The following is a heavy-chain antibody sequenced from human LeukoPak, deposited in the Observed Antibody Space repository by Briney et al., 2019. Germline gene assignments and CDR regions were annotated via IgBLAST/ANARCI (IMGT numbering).Heavy chain of an antibody. CDR2: INPNSGGT. CDR3: ARGYYYDSSGYHYYFDY. J-gene: IGHJ4*02. D-gene: IGHD3-22*01. V-gene: IGHV1-2*02. Sequence: GASVKVSCKASGYTFTSYDINWVRQATGQGLEWMGWINPNSGGTNYAQKFQGRVTMTRDTSISTAYMELSRLRSDDTAVYYCARGYYYDSSGYHYYFDYWGQGTLVTVSS. CDR1: GYTFTSYD.